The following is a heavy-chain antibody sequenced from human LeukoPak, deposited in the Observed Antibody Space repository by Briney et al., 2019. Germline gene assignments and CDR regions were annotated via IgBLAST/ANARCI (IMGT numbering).Heavy chain of an antibody. V-gene: IGHV1-2*02. J-gene: IGHJ4*02. CDR1: GYTFTGYY. D-gene: IGHD3-22*01. CDR3: ARASHYYDSSGYYD. CDR2: INPNSGGT. Sequence: ASVKVSCKASGYTFTGYYMHWVRQAPGQGLKWMGWINPNSGGTNYAQKFQGRVTMTRDTSISTAYMELSRLRSDDTAVYYCARASHYYDSSGYYDWGQGTLVTVSS.